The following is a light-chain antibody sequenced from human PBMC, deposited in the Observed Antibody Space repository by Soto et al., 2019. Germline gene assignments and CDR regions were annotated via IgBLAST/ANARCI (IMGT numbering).Light chain of an antibody. Sequence: DIQMTQSPSTLSASVGDRVTITCRASQNINSWLAWYQQKPGKAPKLLIYKASSLQSGVPSRFRGSGSGTDFTLTISCLQPDDFATYYCQQYNSYSLLTFGGGTKVEIK. J-gene: IGKJ4*01. CDR2: KAS. CDR3: QQYNSYSLLT. V-gene: IGKV1-5*03. CDR1: QNINSW.